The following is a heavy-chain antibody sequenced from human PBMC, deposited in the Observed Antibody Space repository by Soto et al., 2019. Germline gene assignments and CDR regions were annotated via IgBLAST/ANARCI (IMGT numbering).Heavy chain of an antibody. J-gene: IGHJ4*02. Sequence: LSLSCAASGFTFSSYAMSWVRQAPGKGLEWVSAISGSGGSTYYADSVKGRFTISRDNSKDTLYLQMNSLRAEDTAVYYCAKAPLYDSSGSHYFDYWGQGTLVTVS. CDR3: AKAPLYDSSGSHYFDY. CDR2: ISGSGGST. CDR1: GFTFSSYA. D-gene: IGHD3-22*01. V-gene: IGHV3-23*01.